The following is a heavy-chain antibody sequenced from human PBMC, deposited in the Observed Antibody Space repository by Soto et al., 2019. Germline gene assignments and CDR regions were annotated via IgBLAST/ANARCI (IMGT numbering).Heavy chain of an antibody. CDR3: ARGIQWRYGMDV. Sequence: EVQLVESGGGLVQPGGSLRLSCAAAGFAFDSHWMHGVRQAPGKGLVWVSRINGDGSSTFYADSVKGRFTISRDNARNTVYLQMNSLRAEDTAVYYCARGIQWRYGMDVWGQGTTVTVSS. CDR1: GFAFDSHW. D-gene: IGHD5-12*01. CDR2: INGDGSST. J-gene: IGHJ6*02. V-gene: IGHV3-74*01.